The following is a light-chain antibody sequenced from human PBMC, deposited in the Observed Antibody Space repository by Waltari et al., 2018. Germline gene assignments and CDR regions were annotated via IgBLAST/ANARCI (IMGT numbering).Light chain of an antibody. CDR2: DDS. CDR3: CTYESRYTFEIL. V-gene: IGLV2-11*01. CDR1: SVVHYNS. J-gene: IGLJ3*02. Sequence: QSALTQPRSVSGSPGQSVTIPCTGTSVVHYNSVSWYQQHPGKAPKLMIYDDSKRPSGVPDRFSASKSDNTASLTISGLQADDEADYYCCTYESRYTFEILFGGGTKLTVL.